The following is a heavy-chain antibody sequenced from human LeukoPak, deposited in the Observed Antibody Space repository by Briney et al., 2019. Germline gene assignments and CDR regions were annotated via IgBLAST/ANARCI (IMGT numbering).Heavy chain of an antibody. CDR3: ARDPYSSSWYDY. D-gene: IGHD6-13*01. CDR2: IKQDGSEK. J-gene: IGHJ4*02. CDR1: GFTFSTYW. V-gene: IGHV3-7*01. Sequence: QPGGSLGLSCAASGFTFSTYWMTWVRQAPGKRLEWVANIKQDGSEKYYADSVKGRFTISRDNAKNSLYLQMNSLRAEDTAVYYCARDPYSSSWYDYWGQGTLVTVSP.